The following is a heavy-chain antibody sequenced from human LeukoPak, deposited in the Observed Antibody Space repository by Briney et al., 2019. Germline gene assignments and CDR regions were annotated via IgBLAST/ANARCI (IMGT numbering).Heavy chain of an antibody. D-gene: IGHD3-22*01. J-gene: IGHJ4*02. Sequence: APVKVSCKASGYTFTSYYMHWVRQAPGQGLEWMGIINPSGGSTSYAQKFQGRVTMTRDMSTSTVYMELSSLRSEDTAVYYCARASYYYDSSGYPPLDYWGQGTLVTVSS. V-gene: IGHV1-46*01. CDR2: INPSGGST. CDR3: ARASYYYDSSGYPPLDY. CDR1: GYTFTSYY.